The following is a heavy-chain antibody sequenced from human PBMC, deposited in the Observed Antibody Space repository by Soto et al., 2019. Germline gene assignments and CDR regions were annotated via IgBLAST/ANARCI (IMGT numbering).Heavy chain of an antibody. CDR1: GGSISSGGYY. V-gene: IGHV4-31*03. CDR2: IYYSGST. D-gene: IGHD3-10*01. CDR3: ARHREVIIHRDYYYYGMDV. Sequence: PSETLSLTCTVSGGSISSGGYYWSWIRQHPGKGLEWIGYIYYSGSTYYNPSLKSRVTISADKSISTAYLQWSSLKASDTAMYYCARHREVIIHRDYYYYGMDVWGQGTTVTVSS. J-gene: IGHJ6*02.